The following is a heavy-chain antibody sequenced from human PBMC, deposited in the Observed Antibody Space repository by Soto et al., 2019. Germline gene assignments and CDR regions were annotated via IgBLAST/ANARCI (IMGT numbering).Heavy chain of an antibody. V-gene: IGHV1-69*13. J-gene: IGHJ4*02. CDR1: GGTFGSQG. Sequence: SVKVSCKASGGTFGSQGIAWVRQAPGQGLEWMGGFIAMLGTPTYAKKVQGRATISADESLTSSYLELRSLRSEDTGVYFCASGAMAHFDYWGQGTVVTVSS. CDR3: ASGAMAHFDY. D-gene: IGHD5-18*01. CDR2: FIAMLGTP.